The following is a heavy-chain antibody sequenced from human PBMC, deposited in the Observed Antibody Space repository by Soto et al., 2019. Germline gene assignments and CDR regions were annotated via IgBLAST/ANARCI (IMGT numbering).Heavy chain of an antibody. CDR1: GYTFTNYG. V-gene: IGHV1-18*01. CDR2: ISPYNGNT. CDR3: ARVAVAGDGFDS. Sequence: ASVKVSCKASGYTFTNYGIIWVRQAPGQGLEWMGWISPYNGNTNYAQRLQDRVTLTTDTSTSTTYMDLRSLRSDDTAVYYCARVAVAGDGFDSWGQGTLVTVSS. D-gene: IGHD6-19*01. J-gene: IGHJ4*02.